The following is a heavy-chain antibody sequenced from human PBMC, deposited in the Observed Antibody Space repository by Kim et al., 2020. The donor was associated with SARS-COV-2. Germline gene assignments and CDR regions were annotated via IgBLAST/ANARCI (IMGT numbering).Heavy chain of an antibody. J-gene: IGHJ5*02. V-gene: IGHV1-18*01. CDR1: GYTFTSYG. CDR3: ARVDPPPYGDYPPGWFDP. D-gene: IGHD4-17*01. Sequence: ASVKVSCKASGYTFTSYGISWVRQAPGQGLEWMGWISAYNGNTNYAQKLQGRVTMTTDTPTSTAYMELRSLRSDDTAVYYCARVDPPPYGDYPPGWFDPWGQGTLVTVSS. CDR2: ISAYNGNT.